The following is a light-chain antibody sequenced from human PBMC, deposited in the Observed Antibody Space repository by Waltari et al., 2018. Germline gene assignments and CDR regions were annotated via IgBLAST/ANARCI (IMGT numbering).Light chain of an antibody. CDR2: YTS. V-gene: IGKV3-15*01. CDR3: HQYNEWPYT. J-gene: IGKJ2*01. Sequence: EIVMTQSPVTLSVSPGDRVTLSCRASPYVGRKVGWYQQRPGQGPQPLICYTSTRATGVPARFSGSGTGTEFTLTISSLQSEDVAVYHCHQYNEWPYTFAQGTKLEL. CDR1: PYVGRK.